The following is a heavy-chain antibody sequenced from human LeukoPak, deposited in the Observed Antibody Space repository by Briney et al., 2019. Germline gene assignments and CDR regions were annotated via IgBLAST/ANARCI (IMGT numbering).Heavy chain of an antibody. D-gene: IGHD6-19*01. V-gene: IGHV3-15*01. CDR1: GFTFSNAW. CDR3: TTETYQFSSGWSFDY. J-gene: IGHJ4*02. Sequence: GGSLRLSCAASGFTFSNAWMNWVRQAPGKGLEWVGRIKSKTDAGTTDYAAPVKGRFTISRDDSKNTLYLQMNSLKTEDTAVYYCTTETYQFSSGWSFDYWGQGTLVTVSS. CDR2: IKSKTDAGTT.